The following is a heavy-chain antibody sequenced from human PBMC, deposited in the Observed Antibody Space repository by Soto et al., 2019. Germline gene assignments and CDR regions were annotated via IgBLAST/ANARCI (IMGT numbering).Heavy chain of an antibody. CDR1: GFTFSSHA. V-gene: IGHV3-23*01. J-gene: IGHJ3*02. Sequence: PGGSLRLSCVASGFTFSSHAMSWVRQAPGKGLEWVSSISDGGGSTYYADSVKGPFTVSRDNSKNTVYLQMNSLRVEDTAVYYCAKRVYDSHGYYAAFDIWGQGTMVTVSS. CDR2: ISDGGGST. D-gene: IGHD3-22*01. CDR3: AKRVYDSHGYYAAFDI.